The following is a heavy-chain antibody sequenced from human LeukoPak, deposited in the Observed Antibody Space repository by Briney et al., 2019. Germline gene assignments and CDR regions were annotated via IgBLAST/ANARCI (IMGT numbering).Heavy chain of an antibody. CDR3: TRGTGCTGGSCSYYGMDV. CDR2: INAGNGGT. Sequence: ASVKVSCKGSGYIFSSYAIHWVRQAPGQRLEWMGWINAGNGGTKYSQKFQGRVTITRDTSATTAYMELSSLRSEDTAVYYCTRGTGCTGGSCSYYGMDVWGQGTTVTVSS. V-gene: IGHV1-3*01. D-gene: IGHD2-15*01. CDR1: GYIFSSYA. J-gene: IGHJ6*02.